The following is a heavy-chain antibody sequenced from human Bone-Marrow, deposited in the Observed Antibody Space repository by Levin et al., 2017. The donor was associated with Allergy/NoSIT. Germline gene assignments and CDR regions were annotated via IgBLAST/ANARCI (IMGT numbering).Heavy chain of an antibody. D-gene: IGHD6-19*01. V-gene: IGHV6-1*01. Sequence: SQTLSLTCAISGDSVSNTNAAWNWIRQSPSRGLEWLGRTYYRSKWYNDYAAFMKGRMSVNSDTSKNQFSLQLNSVTPEETAVYYCARAPIAVAGTWYFDNWGQGTLVTVSS. CDR3: ARAPIAVAGTWYFDN. CDR2: TYYRSKWYN. CDR1: GDSVSNTNAA. J-gene: IGHJ4*02.